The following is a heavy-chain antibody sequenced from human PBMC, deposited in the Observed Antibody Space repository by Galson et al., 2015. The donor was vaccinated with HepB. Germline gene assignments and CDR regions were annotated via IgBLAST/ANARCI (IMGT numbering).Heavy chain of an antibody. CDR2: ISGSGGST. J-gene: IGHJ3*02. CDR3: AKVSFDDPITGDDAFDI. CDR1: GFIFSSYA. V-gene: IGHV3-23*01. D-gene: IGHD3-16*01. Sequence: SLRLSCAASGFIFSSYAMSWVRQAPGKGLEWVSGISGSGGSTYYADSVKGRFTISRDNSKNTLFLQMNSLRAEDTAVYYCAKVSFDDPITGDDAFDIWGQGTMVTVSS.